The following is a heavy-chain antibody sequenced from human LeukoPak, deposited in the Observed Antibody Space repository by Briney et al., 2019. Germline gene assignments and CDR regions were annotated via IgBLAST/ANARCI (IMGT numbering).Heavy chain of an antibody. D-gene: IGHD2-21*02. Sequence: PGGSLRLSCVVSGFTFNRCWMNWVRQAPGKGLEGVAHINQDGRDTYYVDSVKGRFTISRDNAQNSMYLQMNSLRVEDTAVYYCTSWGDTTAEYFQRWGQGTLVTVSS. J-gene: IGHJ1*01. CDR2: INQDGRDT. V-gene: IGHV3-7*01. CDR3: TSWGDTTAEYFQR. CDR1: GFTFNRCW.